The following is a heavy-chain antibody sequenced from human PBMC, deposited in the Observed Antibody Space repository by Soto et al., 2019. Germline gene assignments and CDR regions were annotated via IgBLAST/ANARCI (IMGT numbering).Heavy chain of an antibody. Sequence: QPPGKALEWLALIDWDDDKYYSTSLKTRLTISKDTSKNQVVLTMTNMDPVDTATYYCARTDSSYYGMDVWGQGTTVTVSS. J-gene: IGHJ6*02. CDR2: IDWDDDK. V-gene: IGHV2-70*01. D-gene: IGHD6-13*01. CDR3: ARTDSSYYGMDV.